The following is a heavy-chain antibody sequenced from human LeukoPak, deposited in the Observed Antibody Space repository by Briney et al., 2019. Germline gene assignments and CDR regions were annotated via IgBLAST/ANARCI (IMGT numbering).Heavy chain of an antibody. CDR1: GFTFSSYA. Sequence: GGSLRLSCAASGFTFSSYAMNWVRQAPGKGLEWVALISYNGNNRYYADSVKGRFTISRDNSKNTMYLQMNSLKGEDTAVYYCARRSNPPGRIDHWGQGTLVTVSS. J-gene: IGHJ4*02. D-gene: IGHD1-14*01. CDR3: ARRSNPPGRIDH. CDR2: ISYNGNNR. V-gene: IGHV3-30*14.